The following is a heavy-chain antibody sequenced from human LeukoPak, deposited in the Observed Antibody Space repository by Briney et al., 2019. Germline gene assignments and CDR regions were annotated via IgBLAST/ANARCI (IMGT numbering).Heavy chain of an antibody. Sequence: GGSLRLSCAASGFTFSNYNINWVRQAPGKGLEWVSYISSSGGTIYYADSVKGRFTISRDNAKNSLYLRMNSLRDGDTAVYYCARDYGSHGEYFDYWGQGTLVTVSS. J-gene: IGHJ4*02. CDR3: ARDYGSHGEYFDY. D-gene: IGHD3-10*01. V-gene: IGHV3-48*02. CDR2: ISSSGGTI. CDR1: GFTFSNYN.